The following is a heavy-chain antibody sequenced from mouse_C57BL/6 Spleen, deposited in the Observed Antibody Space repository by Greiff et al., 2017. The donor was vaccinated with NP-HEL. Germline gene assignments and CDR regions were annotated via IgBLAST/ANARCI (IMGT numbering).Heavy chain of an antibody. V-gene: IGHV5-17*01. D-gene: IGHD1-1*01. CDR2: ISSGSSTI. CDR3: ASDYYGSSPYYAMDY. J-gene: IGHJ4*01. Sequence: EVQLVESGGGLVKPGGSLKLSCAASGFTFSDYGMHWVRQAPEKGLEWVAYISSGSSTIYYADTVKGRFPISRDNAKNTLFLQMTSLRSEDTDMYYCASDYYGSSPYYAMDYWGQGTSVTVSS. CDR1: GFTFSDYG.